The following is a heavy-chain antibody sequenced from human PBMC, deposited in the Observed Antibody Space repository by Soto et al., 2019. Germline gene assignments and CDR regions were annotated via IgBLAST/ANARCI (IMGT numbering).Heavy chain of an antibody. CDR1: GGTFNSYA. D-gene: IGHD3-10*01. CDR3: ALWGFRDGNKSNNNYGMDV. CDR2: IIPIFGTA. Sequence: QVQLVQSGAEVKKPGSSVKVSCKASGGTFNSYAISWVRQAPGQGLEWMGGIIPIFGTANYAQKFQGRVEITADESTSAAYMQLRSLRSEDTAVYYCALWGFRDGNKSNNNYGMDVWGQGTTVTVSS. J-gene: IGHJ6*02. V-gene: IGHV1-69*01.